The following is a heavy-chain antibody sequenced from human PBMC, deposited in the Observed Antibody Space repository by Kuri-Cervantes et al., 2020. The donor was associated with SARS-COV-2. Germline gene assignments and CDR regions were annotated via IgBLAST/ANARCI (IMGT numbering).Heavy chain of an antibody. J-gene: IGHJ4*02. CDR1: GGSISSSSYY. CDR2: IYYSGST. CDR3: ARGASYLNY. Sequence: GSLRLSCTVSGGSISSSSYYWGWIRQPPGKGLEWIGYIYYSGSTNYNPSLKSRVTISVDTSKNQFSLKLSSVTAADTAVYYCARGASYLNYWGQGTLVTVSS. V-gene: IGHV4-61*05.